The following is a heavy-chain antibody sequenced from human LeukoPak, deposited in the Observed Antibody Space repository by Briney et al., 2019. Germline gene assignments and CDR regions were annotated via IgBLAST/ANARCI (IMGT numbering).Heavy chain of an antibody. CDR1: GYSFTSHW. D-gene: IGHD6-6*01. J-gene: IGHJ6*03. V-gene: IGHV5-51*01. CDR3: ARSARPYYYFYMDV. CDR2: IYPDDSDT. Sequence: GESLKISCKGFGYSFTSHWIGWVRQMPGKGLEWMGIIYPDDSDTRYSPSFQGQVTISADKSISTAYLQWSSLKASDTAMYYCARSARPYYYFYMDVWGKGTTVTVSS.